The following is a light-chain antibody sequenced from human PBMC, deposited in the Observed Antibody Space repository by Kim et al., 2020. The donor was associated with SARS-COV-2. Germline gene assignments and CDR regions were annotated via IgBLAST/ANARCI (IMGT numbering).Light chain of an antibody. Sequence: ASLGSSGKLTCTLSSRHSSYIIAWHQQRPGKAPRYLMYLEASGNYNKGSGVPDRFSGSGSGADRYLTISDLQSEDEADYYCEASRVFGGGTQLTVL. CDR2: LEASGNY. J-gene: IGLJ3*02. CDR1: SRHSSYI. CDR3: EASRV. V-gene: IGLV4-60*03.